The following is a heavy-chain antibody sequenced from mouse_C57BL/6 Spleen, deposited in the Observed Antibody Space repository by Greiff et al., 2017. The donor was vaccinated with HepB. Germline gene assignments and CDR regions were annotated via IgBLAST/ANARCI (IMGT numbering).Heavy chain of an antibody. D-gene: IGHD2-4*01. CDR1: GYSITSGYY. CDR2: ISYDGSN. Sequence: EVQLQESGPGLVKPSQSLSLTCSVTGYSITSGYYWNWIRQFPGNKLEWMGYISYDGSNNYNPSLKNRISITRDTSKNQFFLKLNSVTTEDTATYYCAREENYYDYPWYFDVWGTGTTVTVSS. CDR3: AREENYYDYPWYFDV. J-gene: IGHJ1*03. V-gene: IGHV3-6*01.